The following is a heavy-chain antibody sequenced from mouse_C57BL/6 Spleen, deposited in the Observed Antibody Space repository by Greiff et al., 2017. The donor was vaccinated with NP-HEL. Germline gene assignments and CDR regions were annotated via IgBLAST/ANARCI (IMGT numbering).Heavy chain of an antibody. CDR2: ISSGGSYT. D-gene: IGHD1-1*01. V-gene: IGHV5-6*01. Sequence: EVKLVESGGDLVKPGGSLKLSCAASGFTFSSYGMSWVRQTPDKRLEWVATISSGGSYTYYPDSVKGRFTISRDNAKNTLYLQMSSLKSEDTAMYYCARHDYGSSYCFDYWGQGTTLTVSS. CDR1: GFTFSSYG. J-gene: IGHJ2*01. CDR3: ARHDYGSSYCFDY.